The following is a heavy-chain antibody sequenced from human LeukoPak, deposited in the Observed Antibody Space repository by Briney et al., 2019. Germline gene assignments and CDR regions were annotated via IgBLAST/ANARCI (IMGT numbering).Heavy chain of an antibody. CDR1: GYTLTELS. D-gene: IGHD2-2*01. Sequence: ASVKVSCKVSGYTLTELSMHWVQQAPGKGLEWMGGFDPEDGETVYAQKFQGRVTMTEDTSTDTAYMELSSLRSEDTAVYYCATWYCSSTSCYALDYWGQGTLVTVSS. V-gene: IGHV1-24*01. J-gene: IGHJ4*02. CDR3: ATWYCSSTSCYALDY. CDR2: FDPEDGET.